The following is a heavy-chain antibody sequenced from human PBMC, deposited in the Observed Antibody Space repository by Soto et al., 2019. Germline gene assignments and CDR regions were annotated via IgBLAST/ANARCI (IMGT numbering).Heavy chain of an antibody. Sequence: QLQLQESGPGLVKPSETLSLTCTVSGGSISSSSYYWGWIRQPPGKGLEWIGSIYYSGSTYYNPSLKSRVTISVDTSKNQFSLKLSSVTAADTAVYYCARPTTSNMIVVVTWGQGTLVTVSS. D-gene: IGHD3-22*01. CDR1: GGSISSSSYY. V-gene: IGHV4-39*01. CDR2: IYYSGST. J-gene: IGHJ4*02. CDR3: ARPTTSNMIVVVT.